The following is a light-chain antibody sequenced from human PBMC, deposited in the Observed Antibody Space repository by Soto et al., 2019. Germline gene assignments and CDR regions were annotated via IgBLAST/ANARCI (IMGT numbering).Light chain of an antibody. J-gene: IGKJ2*01. CDR2: GAS. CDR3: QQYGSSPPA. V-gene: IGKV3-20*01. Sequence: EIVLTQSPGTLSLSPGERATLSCRASQSVSSSYLAWYQQKPGQAPRLLIYGASSRATGIPDSVIGRGSGTVCTLTISRLVPDVFALYYGQQYGSSPPAFGQGSKLDIK. CDR1: QSVSSSY.